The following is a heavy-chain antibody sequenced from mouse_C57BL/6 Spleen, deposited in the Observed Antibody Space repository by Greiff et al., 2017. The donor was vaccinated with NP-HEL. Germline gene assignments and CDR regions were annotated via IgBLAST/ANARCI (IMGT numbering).Heavy chain of an antibody. D-gene: IGHD1-1*01. CDR2: IWWDDDK. CDR1: GFSLSTFGMG. CDR3: ARMRYYGSSYSFAY. J-gene: IGHJ3*01. V-gene: IGHV8-8*01. Sequence: QVTLKESGPGILQPSQTLSLTCSFSGFSLSTFGMGVGWIRQPSGKGLEWLAHIWWDDDKYYNPALKSRLTISKDTSKNQVFLKIANVDTADTATYYCARMRYYGSSYSFAYWGQGTLVTVSA.